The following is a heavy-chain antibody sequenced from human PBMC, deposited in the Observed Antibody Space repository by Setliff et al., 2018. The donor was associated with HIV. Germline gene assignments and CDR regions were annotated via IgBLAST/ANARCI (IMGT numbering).Heavy chain of an antibody. CDR3: AKVGDNADGLDY. D-gene: IGHD3-16*01. J-gene: IGHJ4*02. Sequence: ASVKVSCKASGYTFNIYAINWVRQAPGQGLEWMGCINTKTAYPMYARDFTGHFVFSLDTSLTTAFLQINILKAGDTAMYYCAKVGDNADGLDYWGQGTMVTVSS. V-gene: IGHV7-4-1*02. CDR2: INTKTAYP. CDR1: GYTFNIYA.